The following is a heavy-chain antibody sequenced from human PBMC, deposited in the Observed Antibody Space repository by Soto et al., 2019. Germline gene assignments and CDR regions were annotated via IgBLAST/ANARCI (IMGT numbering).Heavy chain of an antibody. CDR1: GFTFSSYA. CDR3: ARASSGWYKDAFDI. J-gene: IGHJ3*02. CDR2: ISYDGSNK. V-gene: IGHV3-30-3*01. D-gene: IGHD6-19*01. Sequence: QVQLVESGGGVVQPGRSLRLSCAASGFTFSSYAMHWVRQAPVKGLEWVAVISYDGSNKYYADSVKGRFTISRDNSNNMRYLQTYGLRAEDTAVYYCARASSGWYKDAFDIWGQGTMVTVSS.